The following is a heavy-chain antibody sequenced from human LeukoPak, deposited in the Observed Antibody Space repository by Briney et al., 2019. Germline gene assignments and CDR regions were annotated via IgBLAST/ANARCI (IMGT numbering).Heavy chain of an antibody. J-gene: IGHJ5*02. D-gene: IGHD3-10*01. CDR3: ARNSPRFYGSGSRPLYNCFDP. CDR1: GYTLTSYA. CDR2: INAGNGNT. V-gene: IGHV1-3*01. Sequence: GASVKVSCKASGYTLTSYAMHGVRQAPGHRLEWMGWINAGNGNTKYSQKFQGRVTITRDTSASTAYMELSSLRSQDTAVYYCARNSPRFYGSGSRPLYNCFDPWGQGTLVTVSS.